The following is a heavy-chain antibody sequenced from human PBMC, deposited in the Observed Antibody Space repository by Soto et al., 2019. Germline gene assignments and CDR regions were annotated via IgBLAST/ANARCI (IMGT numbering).Heavy chain of an antibody. J-gene: IGHJ4*01. CDR2: IFPADSDT. Sequence: PGESLKISCKGSGYSFSNYWIAWVRQMPGKCLEWMGIIFPADSDTKYSPSFQGQVTISADKSISTAYLQWSSLKASDTAMYYCASSVVVPSTMNYFDYWGQGTLVTVSS. CDR1: GYSFSNYW. D-gene: IGHD2-15*01. V-gene: IGHV5-51*01. CDR3: ASSVVVPSTMNYFDY.